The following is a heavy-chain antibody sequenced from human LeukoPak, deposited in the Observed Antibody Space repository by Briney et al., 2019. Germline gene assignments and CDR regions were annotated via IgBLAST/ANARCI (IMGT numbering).Heavy chain of an antibody. Sequence: GGSLRLSCAASRFTFSNYNMNWVRQAPGKGLEWVSSISGSSSCIYYADSVKGRFTISRDNAKNSLYLQMNSLRAEDTAVYYCARGIRFGESFRLGMDVWGQGTTVTVSS. CDR3: ARGIRFGESFRLGMDV. V-gene: IGHV3-21*01. J-gene: IGHJ6*02. CDR1: RFTFSNYN. CDR2: ISGSSSCI. D-gene: IGHD3-10*01.